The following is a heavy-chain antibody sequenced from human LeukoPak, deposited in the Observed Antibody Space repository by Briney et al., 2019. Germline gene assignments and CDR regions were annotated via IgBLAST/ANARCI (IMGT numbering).Heavy chain of an antibody. CDR3: ARSRSGGY. D-gene: IGHD3-10*01. V-gene: IGHV3-7*01. J-gene: IGHJ4*02. Sequence: PGGSLRLSCAASGFTFSSYGMSWVRQAPGKGLEWVANRKQDGSEKYYVDSVKGRFTISRDNAKNSLYLQMNSLRAEDTAVYYCARSRSGGYWGQGTLVTVSS. CDR2: RKQDGSEK. CDR1: GFTFSSYG.